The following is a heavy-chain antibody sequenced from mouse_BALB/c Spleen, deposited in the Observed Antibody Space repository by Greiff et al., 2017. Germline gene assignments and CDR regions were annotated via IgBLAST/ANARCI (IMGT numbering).Heavy chain of an antibody. J-gene: IGHJ4*01. V-gene: IGHV6-6*02. CDR3: TRYSYYYAMDY. CDR2: IRLKSDNYAT. CDR1: GFTFSSYW. Sequence: DVKLEESGGGLVQPGGSLKLSCVASGFTFSSYWMSWVRQSPEKGLEWVAEIRLKSDNYATHYAESVKGKFTISRDDAKSRLYLQMNSLRAEDTGIYYCTRYSYYYAMDYWGQGTAVTVAS.